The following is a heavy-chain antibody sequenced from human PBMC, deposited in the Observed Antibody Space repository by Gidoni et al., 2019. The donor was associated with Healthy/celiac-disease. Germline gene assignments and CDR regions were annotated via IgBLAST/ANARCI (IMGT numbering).Heavy chain of an antibody. D-gene: IGHD1-1*01. V-gene: IGHV1-2*02. CDR2: INPNSGGT. Sequence: QVQLVQSGAEVKKPGASVKVPCKASGYTFTGYYMHWVRQAPGQGLEWMGWINPNSGGTNYAQKFQGRVTMTRDTSISTAYMELSRLRSDDTAVYYCARGGTYWTTWADEFDYWGQGTLVTVSS. J-gene: IGHJ4*02. CDR3: ARGGTYWTTWADEFDY. CDR1: GYTFTGYY.